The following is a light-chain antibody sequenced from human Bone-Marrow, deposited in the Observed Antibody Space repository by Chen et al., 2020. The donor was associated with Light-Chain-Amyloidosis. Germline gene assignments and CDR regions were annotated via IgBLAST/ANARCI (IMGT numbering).Light chain of an antibody. V-gene: IGKV3-11*01. Sequence: EIVLTQSPATLSLSPGERATLSYRASQSIDNYLAWYQQKPGQAPRLLIYDVSTRAIGVPARFSGSGSGTDFTLTISRLEPEDFAVYYCQQRRNWPPFTFGPGTNVDVK. CDR1: QSIDNY. J-gene: IGKJ3*01. CDR2: DVS. CDR3: QQRRNWPPFT.